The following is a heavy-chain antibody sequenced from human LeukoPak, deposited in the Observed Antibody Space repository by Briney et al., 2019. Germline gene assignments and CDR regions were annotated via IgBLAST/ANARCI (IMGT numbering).Heavy chain of an antibody. V-gene: IGHV1-18*01. CDR1: GYTFTSYG. Sequence: ASVRVSCKASGYTFTSYGISWVRQAPGQGLEWMGWISAYNGNTNYAQKLQGRVTMTTDTSTSTAYMELRSLRSDDTAVYYCAREVLGYYGDYSTDYYGMDVWGQGTTVTVSS. J-gene: IGHJ6*02. CDR3: AREVLGYYGDYSTDYYGMDV. CDR2: ISAYNGNT. D-gene: IGHD4-17*01.